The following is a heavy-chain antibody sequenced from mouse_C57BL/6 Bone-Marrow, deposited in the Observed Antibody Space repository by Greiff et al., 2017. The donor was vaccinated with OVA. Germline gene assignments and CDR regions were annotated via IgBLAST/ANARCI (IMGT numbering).Heavy chain of an antibody. V-gene: IGHV5-6*01. D-gene: IGHD1-1*01. J-gene: IGHJ3*01. CDR3: ARHGGVRRYTGFGY. Sequence: EVQLVESGGDLVKPGGSLKLSCAASGFTFSSYGMSWVRQTPDKRLEWVAIISSGGSNTYYPDSVKGRFTITRDNAKNTLYLQMRSLRSEDTAMYCSARHGGVRRYTGFGYWGNGVLVTFAA. CDR2: ISSGGSNT. CDR1: GFTFSSYG.